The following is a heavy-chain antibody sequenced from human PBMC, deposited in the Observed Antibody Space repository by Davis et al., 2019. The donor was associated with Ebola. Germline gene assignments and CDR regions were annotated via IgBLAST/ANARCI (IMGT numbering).Heavy chain of an antibody. D-gene: IGHD1-26*01. CDR1: GFTFGTYA. J-gene: IGHJ4*02. V-gene: IGHV3-23*01. CDR3: AKLGARDY. CDR2: ISATGTYT. Sequence: GESLKISCAASGFTFGTYAVSWVRQPPGKGLQWVSAISATGTYTYYADSVKGRFTVARDNSKNTLDLQMSSLRAEDTAIYYCAKLGARDYWGQGTLVSVSS.